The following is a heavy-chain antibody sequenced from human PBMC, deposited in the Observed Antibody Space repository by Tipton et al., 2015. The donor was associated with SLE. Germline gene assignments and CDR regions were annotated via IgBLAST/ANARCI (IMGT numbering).Heavy chain of an antibody. J-gene: IGHJ3*02. Sequence: GLVKPSETLSLTCTVSGASFSGYYWSWIRQPPGKGLEWIGYLSDIGRTTYKSSLRSRVTISVDTSRNLLSLKVTSVTAADTAVYYCARQRDLDAFVIWGQGTMVIVSS. V-gene: IGHV4-59*08. CDR2: LSDIGRT. CDR3: ARQRDLDAFVI. CDR1: GASFSGYY.